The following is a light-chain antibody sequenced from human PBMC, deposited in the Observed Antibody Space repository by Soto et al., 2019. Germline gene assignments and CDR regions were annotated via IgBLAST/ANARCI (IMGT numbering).Light chain of an antibody. CDR3: QKYNSAPHT. J-gene: IGKJ2*01. CDR1: QGISNY. CDR2: ATS. V-gene: IGKV1-27*01. Sequence: DIQMTQSPSSLSASVGDRVTITCRASQGISNYLAWYQQKPGKVPKLLIYATSTLQSGVPSRFSGSGSGTDFTLTITSLQPEDVATYYCQKYNSAPHTFDQGTKLEIK.